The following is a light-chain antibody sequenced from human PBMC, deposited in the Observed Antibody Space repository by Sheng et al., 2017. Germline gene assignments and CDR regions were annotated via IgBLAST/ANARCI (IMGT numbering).Light chain of an antibody. CDR3: GTWDSTLTTFV. V-gene: IGLV1-51*02. CDR2: ENH. J-gene: IGLJ1*01. CDR1: TSNIGNND. Sequence: QSVLTQPPSVSAAPGQKVTISCSGSTSNIGNNDVSWYHQLPGTAPKLLIYENHKRPSVIPDRFSGSKSGTSATLGIAGLQTGDEADYYCGTWDSTLTTFVFGTGTKVTVL.